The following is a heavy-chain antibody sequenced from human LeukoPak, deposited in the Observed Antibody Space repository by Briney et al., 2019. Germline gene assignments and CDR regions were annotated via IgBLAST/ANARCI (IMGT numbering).Heavy chain of an antibody. CDR3: AKAPYYYDSSGYYGLGNY. Sequence: PGGSLRLSCAASGFTFSSYSMNWVRQAPGKGLEWVSAISGSGGSTYYADSVKGRFTISRDNSKNTLYLQMNSLRAEDTAVYYCAKAPYYYDSSGYYGLGNYWGQGTLVTVSS. J-gene: IGHJ4*02. CDR2: ISGSGGST. D-gene: IGHD3-22*01. V-gene: IGHV3-23*01. CDR1: GFTFSSYS.